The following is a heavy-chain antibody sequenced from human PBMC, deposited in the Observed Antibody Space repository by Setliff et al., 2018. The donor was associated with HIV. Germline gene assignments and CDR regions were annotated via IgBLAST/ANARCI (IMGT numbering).Heavy chain of an antibody. CDR1: GFTFSSYW. Sequence: GGSLRLSCSASGFTFSSYWMHWVRQAPGKGLVWVSRINSDGSSSSYADSVKGRFTISRDNSKNTLFLQMNSLRAEDTAVYYCANPYCARINCYEKYFQHWGQGTLVTVSS. CDR2: INSDGSSS. D-gene: IGHD2-21*01. J-gene: IGHJ1*01. CDR3: ANPYCARINCYEKYFQH. V-gene: IGHV3-74*01.